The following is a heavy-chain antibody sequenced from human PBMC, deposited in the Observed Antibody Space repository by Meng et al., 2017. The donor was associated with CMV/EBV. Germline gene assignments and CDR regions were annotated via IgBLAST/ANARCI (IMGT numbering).Heavy chain of an antibody. CDR2: IYHSGST. V-gene: IGHV4-38-2*02. J-gene: IGHJ5*02. Sequence: SETLSLTCTVSGYSISSGYYWGWIRQPPGKGLEWIGSIYHSGSTYYNPSLKRRVTISVDTSKNQFSLKLSSVTAADKAVYYCARGITIFGVVMGFDPWGQGTLVTVSS. CDR1: GYSISSGYY. CDR3: ARGITIFGVVMGFDP. D-gene: IGHD3-3*01.